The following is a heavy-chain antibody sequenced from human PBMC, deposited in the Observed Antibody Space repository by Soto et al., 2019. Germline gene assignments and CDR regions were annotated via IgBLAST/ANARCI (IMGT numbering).Heavy chain of an antibody. D-gene: IGHD6-19*01. CDR3: AREGEPYSSGCRKCGAYDY. Sequence: EVQLVESGGGLVQPGGSLRLSCAASGFTFSSYWMSWVRQAPGKGLEWVANIKEDGSDKYDVDSVKGRFTISRDNAKNSLYLQPNSQRGEDTAVYYCAREGEPYSSGCRKCGAYDYWGQGNLVTVSS. CDR1: GFTFSSYW. V-gene: IGHV3-7*01. CDR2: IKEDGSDK. J-gene: IGHJ4*02.